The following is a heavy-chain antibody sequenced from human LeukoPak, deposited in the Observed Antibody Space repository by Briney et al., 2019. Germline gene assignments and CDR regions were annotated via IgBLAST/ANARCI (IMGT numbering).Heavy chain of an antibody. CDR3: ASGVTTFSYYYYVDV. Sequence: GGSLRLSCAASGFTFRNYAMSWVRQAPGKGLEWVSTINYNGGDTYYADSVKGRFTISRDNSKNILYLQMNSLRAGDTAVYYCASGVTTFSYYYYVDVWGKGTTVTVSS. D-gene: IGHD2/OR15-2a*01. CDR2: INYNGGDT. J-gene: IGHJ6*03. V-gene: IGHV3-23*01. CDR1: GFTFRNYA.